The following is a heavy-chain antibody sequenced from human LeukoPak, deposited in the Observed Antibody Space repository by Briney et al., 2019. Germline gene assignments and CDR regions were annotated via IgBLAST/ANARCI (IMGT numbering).Heavy chain of an antibody. J-gene: IGHJ4*02. CDR1: GYAFTAFY. V-gene: IGHV1-2*06. CDR3: ARVPDIYCPSTSCVDY. CDR2: LNPNTGGT. Sequence: ASVQVSCKASGYAFTAFYIHWVRQAPGQGLEWMGRLNPNTGGTIHAQEFQGRVTISRDTSISTAYMELSSLRSDDTAVYYCARVPDIYCPSTSCVDYWGQGTLVTVSS. D-gene: IGHD2-2*01.